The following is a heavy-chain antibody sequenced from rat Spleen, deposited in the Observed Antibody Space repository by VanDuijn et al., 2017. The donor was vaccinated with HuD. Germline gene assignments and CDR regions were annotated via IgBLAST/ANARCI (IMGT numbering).Heavy chain of an antibody. CDR3: ARRHYGYTDYFDY. D-gene: IGHD1-9*01. CDR1: GFTFSNYG. Sequence: EVQLVESDGGLVQPGRSLKLSCAASGFTFSNYGMAWVRQTPTKGLEWVASINTGGSNTYYRDSVKGRFTISRDNAKSTLSLQMDSLRSEDTATYYCARRHYGYTDYFDYWGQGVMVTVSS. V-gene: IGHV5S13*01. CDR2: INTGGSNT. J-gene: IGHJ2*01.